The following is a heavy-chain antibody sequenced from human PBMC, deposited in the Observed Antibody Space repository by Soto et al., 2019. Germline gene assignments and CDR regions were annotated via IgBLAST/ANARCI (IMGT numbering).Heavy chain of an antibody. V-gene: IGHV3-30*18. CDR3: AKERITMIVVVPWFDP. J-gene: IGHJ5*02. CDR1: GFTFSSYG. D-gene: IGHD3-22*01. CDR2: ISYDGSNK. Sequence: GGSLRLSCAASGFTFSSYGMHWVRQAPGKGLEWVAVISYDGSNKYYADYVKGRFTISRDNSKNTLYLQMNSLRAEDTAVYYCAKERITMIVVVPWFDPWGQGTLVTVSS.